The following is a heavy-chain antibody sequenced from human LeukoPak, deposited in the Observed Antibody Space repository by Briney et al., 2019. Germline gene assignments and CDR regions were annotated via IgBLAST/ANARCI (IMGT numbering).Heavy chain of an antibody. CDR3: VRISTAVAGADY. CDR1: GFSFSNSW. V-gene: IGHV3-7*01. CDR2: IKQDGSER. Sequence: GGSLRLSCAASGFSFSNSWMSWVRQAPGKGLEWVANIKQDGSERYYVDSVKGRSTISRDNTKNSLYLQMDSLRAEDTAVYYCVRISTAVAGADYWGQGTLVTVSS. D-gene: IGHD6-19*01. J-gene: IGHJ4*02.